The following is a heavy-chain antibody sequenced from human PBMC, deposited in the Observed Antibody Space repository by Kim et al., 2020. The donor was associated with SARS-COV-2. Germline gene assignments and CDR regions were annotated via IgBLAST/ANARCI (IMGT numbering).Heavy chain of an antibody. CDR1: GGSFSGYY. CDR3: ARGRPRGLPNFYYYYYGMDV. V-gene: IGHV4-34*01. CDR2: INHSEST. D-gene: IGHD3-10*01. J-gene: IGHJ6*02. Sequence: SETLSLTCAVYGGSFSGYYWSWIRQPQGKGLEWMGEINHSESTNYNPSLKSRVTISVDTSKNQFSLKLSSVTAADTAVYYCARGRPRGLPNFYYYYYGMDVWGQGTTVTVSS.